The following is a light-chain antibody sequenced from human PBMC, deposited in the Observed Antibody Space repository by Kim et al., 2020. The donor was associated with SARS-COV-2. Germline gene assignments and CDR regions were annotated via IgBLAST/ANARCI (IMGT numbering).Light chain of an antibody. CDR2: RDK. CDR3: QVWDSRTVV. CDR1: DIENKN. Sequence: SVALGQTATIPRGGKDIENKNVHWYHQRPGQAPVLVMYRDKKRPSGIPERLSGSNSGNTATLTISRVEAGDEGDYYCQVWDSRTVVFGGGTKLAVL. V-gene: IGLV3-9*01. J-gene: IGLJ2*01.